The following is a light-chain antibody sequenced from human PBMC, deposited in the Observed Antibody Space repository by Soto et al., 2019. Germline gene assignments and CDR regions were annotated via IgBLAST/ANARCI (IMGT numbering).Light chain of an antibody. J-gene: IGKJ5*01. V-gene: IGKV3-15*01. CDR3: QQYNNWPHSII. CDR1: ESVSSN. CDR2: GAS. Sequence: LLTQSPATLSVSPGERATLSCRASESVSSNLAWYQQRPGQAPRLLLYGASTRATDTPVRFRGRGSGTEFTLTISSLHSEDFAVSYCQQYNNWPHSIIFGQGTRLEIK.